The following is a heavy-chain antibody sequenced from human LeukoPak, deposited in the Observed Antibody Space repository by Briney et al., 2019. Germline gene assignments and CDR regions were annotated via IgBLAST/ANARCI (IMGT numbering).Heavy chain of an antibody. J-gene: IGHJ4*02. Sequence: SGTLSLTCSVSGGSISYYYWSWIRQPAGKGLEWIGRIHTSGTTNYNPSLKSRVTMSVDTSKNQFSLKLSSMTAADTAVYYCARGQYDSSGYKYWGQGTLVTVSS. CDR1: GGSISYYY. V-gene: IGHV4-4*07. D-gene: IGHD3-22*01. CDR3: ARGQYDSSGYKY. CDR2: IHTSGTT.